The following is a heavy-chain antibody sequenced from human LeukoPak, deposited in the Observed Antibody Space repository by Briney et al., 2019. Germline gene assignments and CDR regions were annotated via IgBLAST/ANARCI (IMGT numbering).Heavy chain of an antibody. Sequence: SETLSLTCAVYGGSFSGYYWSWIRQPPGKGLERIGEINHSGSTNYNPSLKSRVTISVDTSKNQFSLKLSSVTAADTAVYYCARGKDIVVVPAADQNWFDPWGQGTLVTVSS. V-gene: IGHV4-34*01. J-gene: IGHJ5*02. CDR2: INHSGST. D-gene: IGHD2-2*01. CDR1: GGSFSGYY. CDR3: ARGKDIVVVPAADQNWFDP.